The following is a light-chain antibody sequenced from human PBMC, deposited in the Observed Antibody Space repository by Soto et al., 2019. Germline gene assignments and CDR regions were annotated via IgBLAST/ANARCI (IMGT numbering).Light chain of an antibody. V-gene: IGKV1-5*01. Sequence: DIQMTKSHSALSASVGDIVTITGRASQSISSWLAWYQQKPGKAPRLLIYDASYLERAVPSRFSGSGSGTEFTLTISDLQPDDLGTYYCQQYNNFWTFGPGTKVEI. J-gene: IGKJ1*01. CDR3: QQYNNFWT. CDR1: QSISSW. CDR2: DAS.